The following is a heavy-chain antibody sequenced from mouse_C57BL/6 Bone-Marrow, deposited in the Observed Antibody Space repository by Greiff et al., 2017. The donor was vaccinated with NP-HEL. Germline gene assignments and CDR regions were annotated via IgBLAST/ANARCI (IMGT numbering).Heavy chain of an antibody. CDR3: ASNYYGSSYGAWFAY. V-gene: IGHV2-4*02. D-gene: IGHD1-1*01. CDR2: IWSGGST. Sequence: VMLVESGPGLVQPSQSLSITCTVSGFSLPSYGVHWVRQPPGKGLEWLGVIWSGGSTDYNAAFISRLSISKDNSKSQVFFKMNSLQADDTAIYYCASNYYGSSYGAWFAYWGQGTLVTVSA. CDR1: GFSLPSYG. J-gene: IGHJ3*01.